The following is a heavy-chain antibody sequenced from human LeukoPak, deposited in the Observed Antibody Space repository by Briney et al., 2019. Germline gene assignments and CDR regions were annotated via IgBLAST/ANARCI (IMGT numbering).Heavy chain of an antibody. J-gene: IGHJ5*02. CDR3: ARDPDYGDNWFDP. V-gene: IGHV1-46*01. CDR1: GYTFTSYY. Sequence: ASVKVSCMASGYTFTSYYMHWVRQAPGQGLEWMGIINPSGGSTSYAQKFQGRVTITADESTSTAYMELSSLRSEDTAVYYCARDPDYGDNWFDPWGQGTLVTVSS. D-gene: IGHD4-17*01. CDR2: INPSGGST.